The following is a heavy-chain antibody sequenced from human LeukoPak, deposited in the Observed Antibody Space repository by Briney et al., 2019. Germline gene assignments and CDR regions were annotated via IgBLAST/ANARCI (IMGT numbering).Heavy chain of an antibody. CDR2: ISYDGSNK. CDR3: ATSRGVTAHDAFDI. CDR1: GFTFSSYG. J-gene: IGHJ3*02. Sequence: GGALRLSCAASGFTFSSYGMHWVRQAPGKGLEWVAVISYDGSNKYYADSVKGRFTISRDNSKNTLYLQMNSLRAEDTAVYYCATSRGVTAHDAFDIWGQGTMVTVSS. D-gene: IGHD2-21*02. V-gene: IGHV3-30*03.